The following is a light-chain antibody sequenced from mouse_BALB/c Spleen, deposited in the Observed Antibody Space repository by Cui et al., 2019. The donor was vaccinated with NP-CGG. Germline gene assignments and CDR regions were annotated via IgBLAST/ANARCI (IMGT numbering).Light chain of an antibody. Sequence: AFVTQKSALTTSPGETVTLTCRSSTGAVTTSNYANWVQEKPDHLFTGLIGGTNNRAPGVPARFSGSLIGDKAALTITGAQTEDEAIYFCALWYSNHWVFGGGTKLTVL. CDR3: ALWYSNHWV. CDR2: GTN. J-gene: IGLJ1*01. CDR1: TGAVTTSNY. V-gene: IGLV1*01.